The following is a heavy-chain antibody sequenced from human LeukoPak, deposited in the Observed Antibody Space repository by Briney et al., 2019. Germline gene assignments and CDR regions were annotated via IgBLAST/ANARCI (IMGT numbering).Heavy chain of an antibody. CDR3: ARDNSLGDTAWWFDP. D-gene: IGHD1-26*01. CDR1: GGSFSSYY. V-gene: IGHV4-59*01. Sequence: SETLSLTCTLSGGSFSSYYWSWIRQPPGKGLEWIGYIYYSGSTNYNPSLKSRVTISVDTSKNQFSLKLSSVTAADTAVYYCARDNSLGDTAWWFDPWGQGTLVTVSS. J-gene: IGHJ5*02. CDR2: IYYSGST.